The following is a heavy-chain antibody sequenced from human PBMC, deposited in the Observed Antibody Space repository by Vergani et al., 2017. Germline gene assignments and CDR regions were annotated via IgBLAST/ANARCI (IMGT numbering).Heavy chain of an antibody. J-gene: IGHJ5*02. D-gene: IGHD6-13*01. V-gene: IGHV1-46*03. CDR3: ARGPHAAAAGRTLNWFDP. Sequence: QVQLVQSGAEVKKPGASVKVSCKASGYTFTSYYMHWVRQAPGQGLEWMGIINPGGGSTSYAQKFQGRVTMTRDTSTSTVYMELSSLRSEDTAVYYCARGPHAAAAGRTLNWFDPWGQGTLVTVSS. CDR2: INPGGGST. CDR1: GYTFTSYY.